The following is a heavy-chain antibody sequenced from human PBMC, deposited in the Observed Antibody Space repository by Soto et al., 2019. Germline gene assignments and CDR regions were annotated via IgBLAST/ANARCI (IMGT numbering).Heavy chain of an antibody. Sequence: EVQLLESGGGLVQPGGSLRLSCAASGFTFSSYAMSWVRQAPGKGLEWVSAISGTGGTTYYVDSVKGRFTISRDNSKNTLYLQMNSLRADDTAVYYCAKDRGFGAGHGMDVWGQGTTVTVSS. D-gene: IGHD3-10*01. J-gene: IGHJ6*02. CDR1: GFTFSSYA. V-gene: IGHV3-23*01. CDR3: AKDRGFGAGHGMDV. CDR2: ISGTGGTT.